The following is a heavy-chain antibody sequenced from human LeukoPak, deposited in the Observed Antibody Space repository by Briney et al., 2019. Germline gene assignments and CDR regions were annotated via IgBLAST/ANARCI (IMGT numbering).Heavy chain of an antibody. CDR3: LYTKGGIQLWFDTFDI. V-gene: IGHV1-46*01. CDR2: INPSGGST. J-gene: IGHJ3*02. Sequence: ASVKVSSKASGYTSTTYYMHWVRQAPGQGLEWMGIINPSGGSTSYAQKFQGRVIMTRDTSTSTVYMELNSLRSEDTAVYYCLYTKGGIQLWFDTFDIWGQGTMVTVSS. CDR1: GYTSTTYY. D-gene: IGHD5-18*01.